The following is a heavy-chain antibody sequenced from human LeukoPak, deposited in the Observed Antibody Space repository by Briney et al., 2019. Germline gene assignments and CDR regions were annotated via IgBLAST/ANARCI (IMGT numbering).Heavy chain of an antibody. D-gene: IGHD3-22*01. CDR3: ARVQYYYDSSGYYVYYFDY. Sequence: GGSLRLSCAASGFTFSSYSMNWVRQAPGKGLEWVSSISSSSSYIYYADPVKGRFTISRDNAENSLYLQMNSLRAEDTAVYYCARVQYYYDSSGYYVYYFDYWGQGTLVTVSS. V-gene: IGHV3-21*01. CDR1: GFTFSSYS. CDR2: ISSSSSYI. J-gene: IGHJ4*02.